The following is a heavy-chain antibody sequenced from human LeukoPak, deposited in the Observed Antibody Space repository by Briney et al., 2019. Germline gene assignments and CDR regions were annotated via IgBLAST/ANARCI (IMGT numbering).Heavy chain of an antibody. CDR2: INHGGGT. Sequence: PSETLSLTCAVYGGSLSAYYWTWIRQPPGKGLEWIGEINHGGGTNYNPSLKSRVTISVDTSKNQFSLKLSSVTAADTAVYYCARYLDYGGNSRVFQHWGQGTLVTVSS. J-gene: IGHJ1*01. D-gene: IGHD4-23*01. V-gene: IGHV4-34*01. CDR3: ARYLDYGGNSRVFQH. CDR1: GGSLSAYY.